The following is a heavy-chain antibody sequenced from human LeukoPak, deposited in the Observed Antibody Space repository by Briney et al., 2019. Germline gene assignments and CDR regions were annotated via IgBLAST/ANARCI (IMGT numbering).Heavy chain of an antibody. V-gene: IGHV3-66*01. CDR2: IYRGGNT. CDR1: GFTVSSNY. CDR3: ARVMGMPGFLDL. J-gene: IGHJ2*01. Sequence: PGGSLRLSCAASGFTVSSNYMNWVRQAPGKGLEWVSVIYRGGNTYYADSVKGRFTISRDNSKNTLYLEMNSLRAEDTAVYYCARVMGMPGFLDLWGRGTLVTVSS. D-gene: IGHD7-27*01.